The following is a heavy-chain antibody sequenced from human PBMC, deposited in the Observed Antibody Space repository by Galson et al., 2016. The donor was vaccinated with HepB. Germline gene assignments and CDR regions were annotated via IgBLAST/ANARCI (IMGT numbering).Heavy chain of an antibody. CDR2: SRYSGTT. V-gene: IGHV4-39*01. Sequence: SETLSLTCTVSGGSISSSTYWGWIRQPPGMGLEWIAMSRYSGTTYYNPSLKSRVTISVDTSKNQFSLKLSSVTAADTALYYCARLPIYSSGWQIDYWGQGTLVTVSS. J-gene: IGHJ4*02. CDR3: ARLPIYSSGWQIDY. D-gene: IGHD6-19*01. CDR1: GGSISSSTY.